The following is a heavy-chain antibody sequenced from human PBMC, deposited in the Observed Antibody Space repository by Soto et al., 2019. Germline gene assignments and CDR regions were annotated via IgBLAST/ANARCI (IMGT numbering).Heavy chain of an antibody. V-gene: IGHV5-51*01. D-gene: IGHD2-2*03. J-gene: IGHJ3*02. CDR1: GYSFISYW. CDR3: ARIIGYCRNNDCSWTFDI. CDR2: FYPGDSTS. Sequence: PGESLEISCKTSGYSFISYWVAWVRQKPGKGLEWMGTFYPGDSTSTYSPSFQGQVTISVDKSISTAYLHLSSLKASDTAMYYCARIIGYCRNNDCSWTFDIWGQGTKVTVSS.